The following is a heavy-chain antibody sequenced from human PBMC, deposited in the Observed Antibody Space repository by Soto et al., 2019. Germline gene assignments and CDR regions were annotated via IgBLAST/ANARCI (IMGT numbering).Heavy chain of an antibody. CDR2: INHSGST. D-gene: IGHD2-2*01. V-gene: IGHV4-34*01. Sequence: QVQLQQWGAGLLKPSETLSLTCAVYGGSFSGYYWSWIRQPPGKGLEWIGEINHSGSTNYNPSLTSRVTISVDTSKNQFSLKLSSVTAADTAVYYCARGGVGYCSSTSCRKTNDYWGQGTLVTVSS. CDR1: GGSFSGYY. J-gene: IGHJ4*02. CDR3: ARGGVGYCSSTSCRKTNDY.